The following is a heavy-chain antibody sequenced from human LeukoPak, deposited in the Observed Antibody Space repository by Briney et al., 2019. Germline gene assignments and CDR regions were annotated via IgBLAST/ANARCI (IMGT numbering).Heavy chain of an antibody. D-gene: IGHD6-19*01. V-gene: IGHV4-39*01. CDR1: GGSISSSSYY. J-gene: IGHJ3*02. CDR2: IYYSGST. CDR3: ARGIAVVGDAFDI. Sequence: SETLSLTCTVSGGSISSSSYYWGWIRQPPGKGLEWIGSIYYSGSTYYNPSLKSRVTISVDTSKNQFSLKPSSVTAADTAVYYCARGIAVVGDAFDIWGQGTMVTVSS.